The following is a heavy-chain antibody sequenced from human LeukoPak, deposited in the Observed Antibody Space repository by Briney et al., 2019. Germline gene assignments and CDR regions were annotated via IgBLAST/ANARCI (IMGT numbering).Heavy chain of an antibody. CDR1: GGSVSSGSYY. CDR2: IYYSGST. CDR3: ASIPVAGHLGY. V-gene: IGHV4-61*01. Sequence: PSETLSLTCTVSGGSVSSGSYYWSWIRQPPGKGLEWIGYIYYSGSTDYNPSLKSRVTISLDTSKNQFSLKLSSVTAADTAVYYCASIPVAGHLGYWGQGTLVTVSS. D-gene: IGHD6-19*01. J-gene: IGHJ4*02.